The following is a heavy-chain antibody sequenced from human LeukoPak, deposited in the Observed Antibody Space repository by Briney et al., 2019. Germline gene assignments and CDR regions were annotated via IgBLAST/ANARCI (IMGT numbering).Heavy chain of an antibody. J-gene: IGHJ4*02. CDR2: INHSGST. CDR3: AISSGIAVAGIRSFDY. CDR1: GGSFSGYY. V-gene: IGHV4-34*01. Sequence: SETLSLTCAVYGGSFSGYYWSWIRQPPGKGLEWIREINHSGSTNHNPSLKSRVTISVDTSKNQFSLKLSSVTAADTAVYYCAISSGIAVAGIRSFDYWGQGTLVTVSS. D-gene: IGHD6-19*01.